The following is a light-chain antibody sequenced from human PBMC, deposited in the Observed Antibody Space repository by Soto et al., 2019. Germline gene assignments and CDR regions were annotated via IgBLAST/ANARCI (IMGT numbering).Light chain of an antibody. Sequence: QSALTQPASESGSPGQSITISCTGTSSDVGGYNYVSWYQQLPGKAPKLMIYDVSNRPSGVSNRFSGSKSDNTASLTISGLQAEDEADYYCSSYTSSSTRVFGGGTKLTVL. CDR2: DVS. J-gene: IGLJ2*01. CDR1: SSDVGGYNY. V-gene: IGLV2-14*01. CDR3: SSYTSSSTRV.